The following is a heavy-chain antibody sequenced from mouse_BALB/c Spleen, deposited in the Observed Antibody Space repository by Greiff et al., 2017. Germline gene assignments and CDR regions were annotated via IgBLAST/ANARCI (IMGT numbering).Heavy chain of an antibody. CDR2: INPSNGGT. CDR1: GYTFTSYY. V-gene: IGHV1S81*02. CDR3: TRWDYGNYYYAMDY. D-gene: IGHD2-1*01. Sequence: QVQLQQPGAELVKPGASVKLSCKASGYTFTSYYIYWVKQRPGQGLEWIGGINPSNGGTNFNEKFKSKATLTVDKSSSTAYMQLSSLTSEDSAVYYCTRWDYGNYYYAMDYWGQGTSVTVSS. J-gene: IGHJ4*01.